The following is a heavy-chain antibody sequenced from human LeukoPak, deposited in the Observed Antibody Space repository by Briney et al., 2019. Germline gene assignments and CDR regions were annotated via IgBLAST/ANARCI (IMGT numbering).Heavy chain of an antibody. J-gene: IGHJ4*02. D-gene: IGHD5-12*01. CDR2: IFYTGST. CDR3: ARGASDTWPFDY. V-gene: IGHV4-59*01. Sequence: SETLSLTCTVSGGSISSYYWSLIRQPPGKGLEWIGYIFYTGSTNYNPSLKSRVTISLDRSKNQLSLKLNSMTAADTAVYYCARGASDTWPFDYWGQGILVTVSS. CDR1: GGSISSYY.